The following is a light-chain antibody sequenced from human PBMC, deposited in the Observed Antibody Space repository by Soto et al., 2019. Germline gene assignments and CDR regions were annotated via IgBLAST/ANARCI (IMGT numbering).Light chain of an antibody. J-gene: IGLJ2*01. CDR2: LNSDGSH. V-gene: IGLV4-69*01. CDR3: QTYDAGIQV. Sequence: QSVLTQSPSASASLGASVKLTCTLTSGHSNNAIAWHQQQPEKGPRYLMKLNSDGSHSKGDVIPDRFSGSGSGAERYLTVSSLHSEDEADYYCQTYDAGIQVFGGGTKLTVL. CDR1: SGHSNNA.